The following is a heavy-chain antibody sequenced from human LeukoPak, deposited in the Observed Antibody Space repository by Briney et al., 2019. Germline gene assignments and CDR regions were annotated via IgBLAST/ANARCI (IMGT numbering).Heavy chain of an antibody. J-gene: IGHJ4*02. CDR2: ISSSSSYI. V-gene: IGHV3-21*01. CDR3: ARESIAAADFDY. CDR1: GFTFSSYA. Sequence: PGGSLRLSCAASGFTFSSYAMNWVRQAPGKGLEWVSSISSSSSYIYYADSVKGRFTISRDNAKNSLYLQMNSLRAEDTAVYYCARESIAAADFDYWGQGTLVTVSS. D-gene: IGHD6-13*01.